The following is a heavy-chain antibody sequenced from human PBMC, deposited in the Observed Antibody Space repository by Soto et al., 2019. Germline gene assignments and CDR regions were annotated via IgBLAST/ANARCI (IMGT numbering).Heavy chain of an antibody. CDR1: GGSISSYY. Sequence: SETLSLTCTVSGGSISSYYWSWIRQPPGKGLEWIGYIYYSGSTNYNPSLKSRVTISVDTSKNQFSLKLSSVTAADTAVYYCARDAAAGKEGAYYYYGMDVWGQGTTVTVSS. CDR3: ARDAAAGKEGAYYYYGMDV. J-gene: IGHJ6*02. CDR2: IYYSGST. D-gene: IGHD6-13*01. V-gene: IGHV4-59*01.